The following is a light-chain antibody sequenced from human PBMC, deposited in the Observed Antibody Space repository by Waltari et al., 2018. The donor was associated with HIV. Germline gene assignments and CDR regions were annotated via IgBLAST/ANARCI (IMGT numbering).Light chain of an antibody. CDR3: MSYTGHNRWV. CDR2: EVS. CDR1: IGDVGGYDY. J-gene: IGLJ3*02. Sequence: QSALTQPPSASGSPGQSLTISCPGTIGDVGGYDYVSWFQQHPGKAPKRLIYEVSQRPSGVPARFSGSKSGNTASLTVSGLQAEDEADYHCMSYTGHNRWVFGGGTKLTVL. V-gene: IGLV2-8*01.